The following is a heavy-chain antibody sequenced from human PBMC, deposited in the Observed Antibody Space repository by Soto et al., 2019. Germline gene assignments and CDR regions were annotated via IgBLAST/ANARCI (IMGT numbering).Heavy chain of an antibody. V-gene: IGHV2-5*02. CDR3: PHIWGY. J-gene: IGHJ4*02. D-gene: IGHD3-16*01. Sequence: QITLKESGPTLVNPTQTLTLTCTFSGISLSTTGEAVGWIRQPPGKALEWLALIYWDDNKRYSPSLKSSLTIAKNPPHTRVALTMTNRAPVATPTYYCPHIWGYWGQGTLVTVSS. CDR1: GISLSTTGEA. CDR2: IYWDDNK.